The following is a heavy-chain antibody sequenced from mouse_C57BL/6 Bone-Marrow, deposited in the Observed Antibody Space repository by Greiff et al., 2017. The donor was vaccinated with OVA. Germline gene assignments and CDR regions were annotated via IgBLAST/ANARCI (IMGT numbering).Heavy chain of an antibody. Sequence: VKLQQPGAELVMPGASVKLSCKASGYTFTSYCMHWVKQRPGQGLEWIGEIDPSDSYTNYNQKFKGKSTLTVDKSSSTAYMQLSSLTSEDSAVYYCVSSPYWYFDVWGTGTTVTVSS. V-gene: IGHV1-69*01. CDR1: GYTFTSYC. CDR2: IDPSDSYT. CDR3: VSSPYWYFDV. J-gene: IGHJ1*03. D-gene: IGHD1-1*01.